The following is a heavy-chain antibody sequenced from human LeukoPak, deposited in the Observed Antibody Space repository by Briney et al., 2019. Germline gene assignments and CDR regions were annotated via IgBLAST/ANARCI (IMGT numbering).Heavy chain of an antibody. Sequence: SCKASGGTFSSYAMHWVRQAPGKGLEWVAVISYDGSNKYYADSVKGRFTISRDNSKNTLYLQMNSLRAEDTAVYYCARGHSSSSPYYYYYYGMDVWGQGTTVTVSS. J-gene: IGHJ6*02. D-gene: IGHD6-6*01. CDR2: ISYDGSNK. CDR3: ARGHSSSSPYYYYYYGMDV. V-gene: IGHV3-30-3*01. CDR1: GGTFSSYA.